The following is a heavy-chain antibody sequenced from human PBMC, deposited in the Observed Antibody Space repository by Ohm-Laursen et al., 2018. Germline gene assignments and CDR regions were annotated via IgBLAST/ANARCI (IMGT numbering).Heavy chain of an antibody. CDR2: ISSSGGST. J-gene: IGHJ4*02. CDR3: AKTPYSSWGHFDY. Sequence: SLRLSCAASGFTFSSYAMSWVRQAPGKGLEWVSAISSSGGSTYYSDSVKGRFTISRDNSKNTLYLQMNSLRAEDTALYDCAKTPYSSWGHFDYWGQGTLVTVSS. D-gene: IGHD6-6*01. V-gene: IGHV3-23*01. CDR1: GFTFSSYA.